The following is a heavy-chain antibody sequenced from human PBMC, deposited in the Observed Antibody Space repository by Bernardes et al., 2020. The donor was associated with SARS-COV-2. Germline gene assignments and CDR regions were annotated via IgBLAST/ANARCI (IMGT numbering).Heavy chain of an antibody. V-gene: IGHV3-73*01. CDR3: TGDYLY. CDR2: IRSKPKGYAT. D-gene: IGHD4-17*01. CDR1: GFNFSGSA. Sequence: GGSLRLSCAASGFNFSGSAIQWVRQPSGKGLEWIGRIRSKPKGYATTYAASLKGRFVISRDDSRNTAYLQIHSLKIEDMAVYYCTGDYLYWDQGTLV. J-gene: IGHJ4*02.